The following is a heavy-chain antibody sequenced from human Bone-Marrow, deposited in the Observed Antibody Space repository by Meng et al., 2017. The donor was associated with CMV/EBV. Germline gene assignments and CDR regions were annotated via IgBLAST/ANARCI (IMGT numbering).Heavy chain of an antibody. D-gene: IGHD6-13*01. CDR2: IYHSGST. CDR3: ARSVGCSSTYCYTYTSSWYPDY. V-gene: IGHV4-4*02. J-gene: IGHJ4*02. Sequence: GSLRLSCAVSGGSISSSNWWSWVRQPPGKGLEWIGEIYHSGSTNYNPSLQSRVTISVDTSKNQFSLKLSSVTAADTAMYYCARSVGCSSTYCYTYTSSWYPDYWGQGPLVTVSS. CDR1: GGSISSSNW.